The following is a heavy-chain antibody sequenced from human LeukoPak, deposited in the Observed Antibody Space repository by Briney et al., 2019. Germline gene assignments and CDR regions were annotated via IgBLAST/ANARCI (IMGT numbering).Heavy chain of an antibody. Sequence: SQTLSLTCALSGDIFSSNSAAWHWIRQSPSRGLEWLGRTYYRSKWYNDYAVSLKSRITINPDTSKNQFSLQLNSVTPEDTAVYYCARGFYYTGMDVWGQGTTVTVSS. J-gene: IGHJ6*02. CDR3: ARGFYYTGMDV. D-gene: IGHD3-10*01. CDR1: GDIFSSNSAA. V-gene: IGHV6-1*01. CDR2: TYYRSKWYN.